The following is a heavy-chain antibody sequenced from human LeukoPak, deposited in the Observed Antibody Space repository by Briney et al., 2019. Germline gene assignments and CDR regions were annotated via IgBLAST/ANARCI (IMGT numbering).Heavy chain of an antibody. V-gene: IGHV1-8*01. Sequence: ASVKVSCKASGYTFTSYDINWVRQATGQGLEWMGWMNPNSGNTGYAQKFQGRVTMTRNTSISTAYMELSSLRSEGTAVYYCARDVVVVPATESFDYYYYGMDVWGQGTTVTVSS. CDR1: GYTFTSYD. J-gene: IGHJ6*02. CDR2: MNPNSGNT. CDR3: ARDVVVVPATESFDYYYYGMDV. D-gene: IGHD2-15*01.